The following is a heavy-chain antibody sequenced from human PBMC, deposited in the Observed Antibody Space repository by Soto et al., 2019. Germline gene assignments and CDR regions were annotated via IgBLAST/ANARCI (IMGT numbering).Heavy chain of an antibody. V-gene: IGHV1-3*05. D-gene: IGHD6-19*01. Sequence: QVQLVQTGAEEKKPGASVKVSCKACGCTFTAYAMHWVRQAPGQRLEWMGWINAGNGNTKYSQKFQGRVTITRDTSASTVYMELSSLRSEDTAVYYCARAVAVPADFDYWGQGTLVTVSS. CDR1: GCTFTAYA. CDR3: ARAVAVPADFDY. CDR2: INAGNGNT. J-gene: IGHJ4*02.